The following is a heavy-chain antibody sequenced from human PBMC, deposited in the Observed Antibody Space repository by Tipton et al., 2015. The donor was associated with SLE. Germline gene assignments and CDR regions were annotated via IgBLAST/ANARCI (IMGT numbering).Heavy chain of an antibody. CDR1: GGSISSYY. J-gene: IGHJ3*02. CDR2: IYYSGST. CDR3: ARDNVNTPRGRAGTFDI. D-gene: IGHD3-10*01. Sequence: TLSLTCTVSGGSISSYYWSWIRQPPGKGLEWIGYIYYSGSTNYNPSLKSRVTISVDTSKNQFSLKLSSVTAADTAVYYCARDNVNTPRGRAGTFDIWGQGTMVTVSS. V-gene: IGHV4-59*01.